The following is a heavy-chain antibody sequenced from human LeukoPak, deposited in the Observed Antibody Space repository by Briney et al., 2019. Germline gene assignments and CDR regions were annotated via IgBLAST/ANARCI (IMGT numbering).Heavy chain of an antibody. Sequence: GASVKVSFKASGYTFTRYYMHWVRQATGQRLEWMGMINPSVGTTGHAQKFQGRVTVTRDTSTSTVYMEMSSLRSEDTAVYYCARGPENYYYFDYWGQGTLVTVSS. CDR1: GYTFTRYY. D-gene: IGHD1-14*01. CDR3: ARGPENYYYFDY. CDR2: INPSVGTT. J-gene: IGHJ4*02. V-gene: IGHV1-46*01.